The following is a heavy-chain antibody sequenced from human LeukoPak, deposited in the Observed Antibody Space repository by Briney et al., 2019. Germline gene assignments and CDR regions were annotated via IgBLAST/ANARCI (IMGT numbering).Heavy chain of an antibody. J-gene: IGHJ4*02. CDR2: ITPTFGIA. Sequence: SVKVSCKASGGTFSSHAISWVRQAPGQGLEWMGRITPTFGIANNAQKFQGRVTITADKSTSTACMELSSLRSEDTAVYYCARVAAGNFDSWGQGTLVTVSS. D-gene: IGHD2-15*01. V-gene: IGHV1-69*04. CDR3: ARVAAGNFDS. CDR1: GGTFSSHA.